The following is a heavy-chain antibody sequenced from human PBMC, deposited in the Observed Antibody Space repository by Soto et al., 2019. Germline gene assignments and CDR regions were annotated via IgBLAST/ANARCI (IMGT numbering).Heavy chain of an antibody. J-gene: IGHJ6*02. CDR1: GYSFSTYW. CDR3: ARVPDSSLGTMDV. Sequence: SVESLKISCKGSGYSFSTYWIGWVRQLPGQGLEWMGVMFPGDSDTRCSPSFQGQVTMSADPSTNTAYLEWSSLKAADSALYYCARVPDSSLGTMDVWGQGTTVTVSS. D-gene: IGHD6-19*01. V-gene: IGHV5-51*01. CDR2: MFPGDSDT.